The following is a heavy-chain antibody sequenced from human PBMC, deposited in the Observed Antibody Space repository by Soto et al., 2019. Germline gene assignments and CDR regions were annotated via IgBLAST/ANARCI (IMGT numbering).Heavy chain of an antibody. CDR1: GGSISSYY. CDR3: ARIYSSGLYVYFDX. CDR2: IYYSGST. D-gene: IGHD6-19*01. J-gene: IGHJ4*02. Sequence: SETLSLTCTVSGGSISSYYWSWIRQPPGKGLEWIWYIYYSGSTNYNPSLKSLVTISVDTSKNQFSLKLSSVTAADTAVYYCARIYSSGLYVYFDXWGQGTLVTVSX. V-gene: IGHV4-59*01.